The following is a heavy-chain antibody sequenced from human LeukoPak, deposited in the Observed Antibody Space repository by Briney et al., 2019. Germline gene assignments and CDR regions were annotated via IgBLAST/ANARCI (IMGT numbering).Heavy chain of an antibody. V-gene: IGHV5-51*01. J-gene: IGHJ5*02. Sequence: GESLKISCKGSGYSFTSYWIGWVRQMPGKGLEWMGIIYPGDSDTRYSPSFQGQVTISADKSISTAYLQWSSLKASDTAMYYCATHHHQDRWFGELFLWFDPWGQGTLVTVSS. CDR3: ATHHHQDRWFGELFLWFDP. D-gene: IGHD3-10*01. CDR2: IYPGDSDT. CDR1: GYSFTSYW.